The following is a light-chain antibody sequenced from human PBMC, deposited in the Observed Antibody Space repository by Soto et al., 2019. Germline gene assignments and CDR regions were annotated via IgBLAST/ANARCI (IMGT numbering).Light chain of an antibody. CDR1: QSVSRNY. Sequence: EIVLTQSPGTLSLSPGERASLSCRASQSVSRNYVAWYHYKPGQAPRLLIYDASTRATGIPDRFSGSGSGADFYLTISRLEPEDFAVYFCQQYGRTPVTFGGGSKVEIK. V-gene: IGKV3-20*01. CDR3: QQYGRTPVT. CDR2: DAS. J-gene: IGKJ4*01.